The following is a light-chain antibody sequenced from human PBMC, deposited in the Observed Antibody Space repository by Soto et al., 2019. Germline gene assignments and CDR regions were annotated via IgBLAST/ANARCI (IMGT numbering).Light chain of an antibody. CDR2: AAS. CDR3: QQSYSTPRT. J-gene: IGKJ1*01. V-gene: IGKV1-39*01. Sequence: DIQMTQSPSSLSASVGDRVTITCRASQSISSYLNWYQQKPGKAPKLLIYAASSLQSGVPSRFSGSGSGTDFTLTIRSRQPEDFATYYCQQSYSTPRTFGQGTKVDI. CDR1: QSISSY.